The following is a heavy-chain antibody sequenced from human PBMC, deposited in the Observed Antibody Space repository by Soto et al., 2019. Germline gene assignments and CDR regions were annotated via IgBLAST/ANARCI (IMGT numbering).Heavy chain of an antibody. CDR3: ASSHGNRWYGDY. J-gene: IGHJ4*02. CDR1: GGSFANYA. D-gene: IGHD6-13*01. V-gene: IGHV1-69*01. CDR2: IIPGFGTA. Sequence: QVQLVQSGADVKKPGSSVKVSCRASGGSFANYAITWVRQAPGQGLEWMGGIIPGFGTANYAQQFQGRVTITADESTATVFMDLSSLRSEDTAVYYCASSHGNRWYGDYWGQGTLVTVSS.